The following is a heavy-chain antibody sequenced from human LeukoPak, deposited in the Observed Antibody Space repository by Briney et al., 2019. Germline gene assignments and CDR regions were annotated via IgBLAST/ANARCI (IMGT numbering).Heavy chain of an antibody. CDR1: GFTFSSYA. CDR2: ISSNGGST. J-gene: IGHJ4*02. CDR3: ARVGYSRSYLDY. D-gene: IGHD1-26*01. Sequence: GGSLRLSCAASGFTFSSYAMHWVRQAPGKGLEYVSAISSNGGSTYYANSVKGRFTISRDNSKNTLYLQMGSLRAEDMAVYYCARVGYSRSYLDYWGQGTLVTVSS. V-gene: IGHV3-64*01.